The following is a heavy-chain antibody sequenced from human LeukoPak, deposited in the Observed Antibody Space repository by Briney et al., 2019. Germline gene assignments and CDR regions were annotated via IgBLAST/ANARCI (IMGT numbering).Heavy chain of an antibody. CDR3: ATLEPEPGDFGGLAY. V-gene: IGHV1-24*01. J-gene: IGHJ4*02. CDR1: GYTLTTLA. CDR2: FDSEEYDT. D-gene: IGHD4-17*01. Sequence: ASVKVSCKVSGYTLTTLALHWVRQAPGKGLEWIGGFDSEEYDTIYAQKFQGRVTMTEDTSTDTAYMELSSLSFEDTAVYYCATLEPEPGDFGGLAYWGQGTLVTVTS.